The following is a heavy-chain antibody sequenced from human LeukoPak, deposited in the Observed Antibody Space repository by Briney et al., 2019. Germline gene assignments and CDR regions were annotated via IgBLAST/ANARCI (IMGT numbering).Heavy chain of an antibody. CDR2: IYYSGST. Sequence: SQTPSLTCTVSGGSISSGDYYWSWIRQPPGKGLEWIGYIYYSGSTYYNPSLKSRVTISVDTSKNQFSLKLSSVTAADTAVYYCARYYYDSSGDYYFDYWGQGTLVTVSS. J-gene: IGHJ4*02. V-gene: IGHV4-30-4*01. CDR1: GGSISSGDYY. CDR3: ARYYYDSSGDYYFDY. D-gene: IGHD3-22*01.